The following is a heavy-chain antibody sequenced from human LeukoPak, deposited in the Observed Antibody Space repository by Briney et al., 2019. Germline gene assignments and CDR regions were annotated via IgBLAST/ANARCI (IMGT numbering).Heavy chain of an antibody. J-gene: IGHJ4*02. Sequence: GASVKVSCKASGYTFTSYGISWVRQAPGQGLEWMGWISAYNGNTNYTQKLQGRATMTTDTSTSTAYMELRSLRSDDTAVYYCARDPLGAVAGNWDYWGQGTLVTVSS. V-gene: IGHV1-18*01. D-gene: IGHD6-19*01. CDR1: GYTFTSYG. CDR3: ARDPLGAVAGNWDY. CDR2: ISAYNGNT.